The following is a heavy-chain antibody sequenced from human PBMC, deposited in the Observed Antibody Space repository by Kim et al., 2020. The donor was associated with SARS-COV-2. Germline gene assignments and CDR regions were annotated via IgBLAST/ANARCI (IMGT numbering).Heavy chain of an antibody. CDR2: SYYSGST. J-gene: IGHJ4*02. CDR1: GGSISSGGYY. Sequence: SETLSLTCPVSGGSISSGGYYWSWIRQHPGKGLEWIGYSYYSGSTYYNPSLKSRLTISVDTSKNQFSLKLSSVTAADTAVYYCARAATIFGVVISNFDYWGQGTLVTVSS. D-gene: IGHD3-3*01. V-gene: IGHV4-31*03. CDR3: ARAATIFGVVISNFDY.